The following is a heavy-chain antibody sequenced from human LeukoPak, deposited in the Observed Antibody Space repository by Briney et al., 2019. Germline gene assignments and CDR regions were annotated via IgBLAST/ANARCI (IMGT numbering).Heavy chain of an antibody. Sequence: ASVKVSCKASGYTFTNYAMQWVRQAPGQRLEWMGWINAGNGHTRYSQRFQGRVTITRDTFASTVYMEVTSLRFEDTAVYYCARGIWSRTVSSYYFDCWGQGTLVTVSS. CDR2: INAGNGHT. V-gene: IGHV1-3*01. CDR1: GYTFTNYA. CDR3: ARGIWSRTVSSYYFDC. D-gene: IGHD3-3*01. J-gene: IGHJ4*02.